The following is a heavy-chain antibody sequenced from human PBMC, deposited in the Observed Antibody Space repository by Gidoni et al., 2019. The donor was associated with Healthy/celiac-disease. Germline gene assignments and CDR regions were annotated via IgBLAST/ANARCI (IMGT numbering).Heavy chain of an antibody. V-gene: IGHV3-21*01. CDR1: GFTFSSYS. CDR3: ARAPDYDFWSGYWWFDP. J-gene: IGHJ5*02. Sequence: EVQLVESGGGLVKPGGSLSLSCAASGFTFSSYSMNWVRQAPGKGLEWVSSISSSSSYIYYADSVKGRFTISRDNAKNSLYLQMNSLRAEDTAVYYCARAPDYDFWSGYWWFDPWGQGTLVTVSS. D-gene: IGHD3-3*01. CDR2: ISSSSSYI.